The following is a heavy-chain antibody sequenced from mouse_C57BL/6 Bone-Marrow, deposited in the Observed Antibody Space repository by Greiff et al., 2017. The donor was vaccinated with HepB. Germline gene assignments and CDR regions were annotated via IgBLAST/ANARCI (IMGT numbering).Heavy chain of an antibody. V-gene: IGHV1-50*01. CDR2: IDPSDSYT. J-gene: IGHJ2*01. D-gene: IGHD3-2*02. Sequence: QVQLQQSGAELVKPGASVKLSCKASGYTFTSYWMQWVKQRPGQGLEWIGEIDPSDSYTNYNQKFKGKATLTVDTSSSTAYMQLSSLTSEDSAVYYCASLRQLRLSFDYWGQGTTLTVSS. CDR3: ASLRQLRLSFDY. CDR1: GYTFTSYW.